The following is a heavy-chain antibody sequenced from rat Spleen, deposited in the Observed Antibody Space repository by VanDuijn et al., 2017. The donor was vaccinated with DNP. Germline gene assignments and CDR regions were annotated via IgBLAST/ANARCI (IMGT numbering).Heavy chain of an antibody. CDR3: AWPIYNNYYFDY. V-gene: IGHV6-6*01. CDR2: IKAKSNNYAT. D-gene: IGHD1-10*01. Sequence: EVQVLESGGGLVQPGNSLKLSCATSGFTFSTAWMYWYRQFPEKRLEWVARIKAKSNNYATDYTESVKGRFTISRDDSKSSIYLQMNNLKEEDTAIYYCAWPIYNNYYFDYWGQGVMVTVSS. J-gene: IGHJ2*01. CDR1: GFTFSTAW.